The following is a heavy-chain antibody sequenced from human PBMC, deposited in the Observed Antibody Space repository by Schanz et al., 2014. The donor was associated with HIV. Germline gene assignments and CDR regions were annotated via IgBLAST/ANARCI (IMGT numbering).Heavy chain of an antibody. D-gene: IGHD3-22*01. J-gene: IGHJ6*02. CDR2: ISYDGTKK. V-gene: IGHV3-30*18. CDR1: GFNFNSYG. CDR3: AKDRNYYESKYRGKGNYYYYYGMDV. Sequence: QVHLVESGGGVVQPGRSLRLSCVASGFNFNSYGMHWVRQAPGKGLEWVAVISYDGTKKHYADSVKGRFTISRDNSKNSLSLLIKSLRADDAAVYDCAKDRNYYESKYRGKGNYYYYYGMDVWGQGTTVTVSS.